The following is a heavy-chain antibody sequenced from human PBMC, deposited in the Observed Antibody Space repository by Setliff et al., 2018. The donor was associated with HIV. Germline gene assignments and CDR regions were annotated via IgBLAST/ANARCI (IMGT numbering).Heavy chain of an antibody. CDR1: GYTFTSYY. CDR3: ARGGAAAGLFDY. Sequence: GASVKVSCKASGYTFTSYYMHWVRQAPGQGLEWMGWISPNNGDTTIPQRFQGRVTMTRNTSISTAYMELSSLRSEDTAVYYCARGGAAAGLFDYWGQGTLVTVSS. J-gene: IGHJ4*02. V-gene: IGHV1-2*02. D-gene: IGHD6-13*01. CDR2: ISPNNGDT.